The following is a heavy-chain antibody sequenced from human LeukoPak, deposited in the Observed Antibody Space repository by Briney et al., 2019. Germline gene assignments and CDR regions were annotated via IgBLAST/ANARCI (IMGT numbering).Heavy chain of an antibody. CDR1: GYTFTGYY. Sequence: GASVKVSCKASGYTFTGYYMHWVRQAPGQGLEWMGWINPNSGGTNYAQKFQGRVTMTRDTSISTAYMELSRLRSDDTAVYYCARDLAAAVYYYYYYMDVWGKGTTVTVSS. J-gene: IGHJ6*03. V-gene: IGHV1-2*02. CDR2: INPNSGGT. CDR3: ARDLAAAVYYYYYYMDV. D-gene: IGHD6-13*01.